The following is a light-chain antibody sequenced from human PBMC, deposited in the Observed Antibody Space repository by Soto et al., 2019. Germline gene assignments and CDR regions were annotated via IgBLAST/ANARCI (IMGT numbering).Light chain of an antibody. J-gene: IGKJ5*01. CDR2: AAS. Sequence: DIQMPQSPSSLSASVGDRVTITCRASQSISSYLNWYQPKPGKAPKLLIYAASSLHSGVPSRCSGSGYGTDFTLTISSLQPEDFATYSCQQSYSTAPITFGQGTRLEIK. V-gene: IGKV1-39*01. CDR3: QQSYSTAPIT. CDR1: QSISSY.